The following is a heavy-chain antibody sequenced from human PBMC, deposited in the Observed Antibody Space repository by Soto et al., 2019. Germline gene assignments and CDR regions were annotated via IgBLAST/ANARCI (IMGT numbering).Heavy chain of an antibody. Sequence: QVILLQSGAEVQKPGASLKVSCKASGYIFSANYIHWVRQAPGQGLELLGWINRHSGATNYAQKFLGRVTMSADTSASTAYMDLARLKSDDTALYYCVRAHALGFSNWFDPWGRGTLVTVSS. V-gene: IGHV1-2*02. CDR1: GYIFSANY. D-gene: IGHD3-10*01. CDR2: INRHSGAT. J-gene: IGHJ5*02. CDR3: VRAHALGFSNWFDP.